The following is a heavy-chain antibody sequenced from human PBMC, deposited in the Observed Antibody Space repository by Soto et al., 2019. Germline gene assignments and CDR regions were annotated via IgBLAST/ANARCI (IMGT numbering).Heavy chain of an antibody. CDR2: ISSGSSYI. D-gene: IGHD1-26*01. V-gene: IGHV3-21*06. J-gene: IGHJ6*03. Sequence: GGSLRLSCAASGFTFSSYSMNWVRQAPGKGLEWVSSISSGSSYIYYADSEKGRFTISRDNAKNSLYLQMNSLRAEDTAVYYCARDGAGAWGYHYYMDVWGKGTTVTVSS. CDR1: GFTFSSYS. CDR3: ARDGAGAWGYHYYMDV.